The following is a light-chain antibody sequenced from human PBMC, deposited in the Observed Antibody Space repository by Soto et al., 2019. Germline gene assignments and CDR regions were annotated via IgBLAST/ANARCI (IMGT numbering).Light chain of an antibody. CDR1: QSVSSN. V-gene: IGKV3-20*01. J-gene: IGKJ1*01. CDR3: QQYGSSGT. CDR2: GAS. Sequence: EIWMTQSPGTLSVSPGESVIFSCRASQSVSSNLAWYQQKPGQTPRLLIYGASTRATGIPDRLSGSGSGTEFTLTISRLEPDDFAVYYCQQYGSSGTFGHGTKVDI.